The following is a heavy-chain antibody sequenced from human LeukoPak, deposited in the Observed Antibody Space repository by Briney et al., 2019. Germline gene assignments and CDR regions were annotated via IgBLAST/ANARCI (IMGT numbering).Heavy chain of an antibody. CDR3: ARRQGCSSTSCPPDS. D-gene: IGHD2-2*01. J-gene: IGHJ4*02. CDR1: GYSFTTYW. CDR2: IYPGDSDT. V-gene: IGHV5-51*01. Sequence: GESLKISWSGSGYSFTTYWIGWVRQMPGKGLEWMGIIYPGDSDTRYSPSFQGQVTMSADKSINTAYLQWSSLKASDTAMYYCARRQGCSSTSCPPDSWGQGTLVTVSS.